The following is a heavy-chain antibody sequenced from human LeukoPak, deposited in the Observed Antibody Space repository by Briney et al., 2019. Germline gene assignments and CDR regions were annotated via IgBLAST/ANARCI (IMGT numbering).Heavy chain of an antibody. CDR3: AAQRGASLHDFWSTRLFDP. Sequence: GASVKVSCKASGFTFHTSAMQWVRQARGQRLEWIGWIVPGSGNTVYSHKFHDRVIITRDMSTSTVYMELDSLGSEDAAVYYCAAQRGASLHDFWSTRLFDPWGQGTLVTVSS. CDR2: IVPGSGNT. J-gene: IGHJ5*02. V-gene: IGHV1-58*02. D-gene: IGHD3-3*01. CDR1: GFTFHTSA.